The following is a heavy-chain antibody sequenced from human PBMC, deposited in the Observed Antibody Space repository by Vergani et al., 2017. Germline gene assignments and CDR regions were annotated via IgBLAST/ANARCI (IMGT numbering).Heavy chain of an antibody. CDR1: GYTFTTFA. CDR3: AREIMTAVGTRLSYFDY. V-gene: IGHV1-3*01. D-gene: IGHD6-13*01. J-gene: IGHJ4*02. CDR2: INPGNGNI. Sequence: QVQLVQSGAEVKKPGASVKVSCKASGYTFTTFAVHWVRQAPGQRLEWMAWINPGNGNIKYSQKFQGRVTITMDTSASTAYMELSSLRSEDTAVYYCAREIMTAVGTRLSYFDYWGQGTLVTVSS.